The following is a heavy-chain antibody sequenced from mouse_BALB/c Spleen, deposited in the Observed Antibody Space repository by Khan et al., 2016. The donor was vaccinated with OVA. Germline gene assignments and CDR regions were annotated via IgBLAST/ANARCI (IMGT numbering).Heavy chain of an antibody. D-gene: IGHD1-1*01. CDR1: GFSVTNYG. CDR2: IWAGGST. V-gene: IGHV2-9*02. CDR3: ASAFYYGAWFAY. Sequence: QVQLKESGPGLVAPSQTLSITCTVSGFSVTNYGVHWVRQPPGKGLEWLGVIWAGGSTNRNSALMSRLSISKDDSKSQVFLTMNSLQTDDTAIYYCASAFYYGAWFAYWGQGTLVTVSA. J-gene: IGHJ3*01.